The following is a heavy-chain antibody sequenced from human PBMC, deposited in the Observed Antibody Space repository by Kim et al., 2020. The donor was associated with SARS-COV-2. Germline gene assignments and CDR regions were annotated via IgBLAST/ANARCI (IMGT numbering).Heavy chain of an antibody. CDR2: INPSGGST. Sequence: ASVKVSCKASGYTFTSYYMHWVRQAPGQGLEWMGIINPSGGSTSYAQKFQGRVTMTRDTSTSTVYMELSSLRSEDTAVYYCARDRSSSLYYYYGMDVWGQGTTVTVSS. J-gene: IGHJ6*02. D-gene: IGHD6-13*01. V-gene: IGHV1-46*01. CDR1: GYTFTSYY. CDR3: ARDRSSSLYYYYGMDV.